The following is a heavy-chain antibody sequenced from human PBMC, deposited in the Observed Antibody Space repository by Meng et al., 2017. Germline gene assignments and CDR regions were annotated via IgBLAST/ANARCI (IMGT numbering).Heavy chain of an antibody. Sequence: GLGGAVGQPGWSREISCVAGGVSLCGYGMKLVRQAQGEGREGVAVIWYDGSNKYYADSVKGRITISRDNSKNTLYLQMNRLRAEDTAVYYCARGDWNDAWYFDLWGRGTLVTVSS. V-gene: IGHV3-33*08. CDR1: GVSLCGYG. D-gene: IGHD1-1*01. CDR3: ARGDWNDAWYFDL. J-gene: IGHJ2*01. CDR2: IWYDGSNK.